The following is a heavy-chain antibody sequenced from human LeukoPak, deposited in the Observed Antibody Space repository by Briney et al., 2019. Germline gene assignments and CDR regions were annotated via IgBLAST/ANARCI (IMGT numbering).Heavy chain of an antibody. D-gene: IGHD6-19*01. V-gene: IGHV1-2*02. Sequence: GASVTVSCTASGYTFTGYYMHWVRQAPGQGLEWMGWINPNNGGTNYAQKFQGRVTMTRDTSISTAYMELSRLRSDDTAVYYFAIGLISGWYYFDYWGQGTLVTVSS. J-gene: IGHJ4*02. CDR1: GYTFTGYY. CDR3: AIGLISGWYYFDY. CDR2: INPNNGGT.